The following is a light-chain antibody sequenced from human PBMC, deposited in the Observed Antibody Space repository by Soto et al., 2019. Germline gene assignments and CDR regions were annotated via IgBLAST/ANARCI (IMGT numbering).Light chain of an antibody. Sequence: EIVLTQSPATLSLSPRERATLSCRASQSVSGYLAWYQQKPGQAPRLLIYDASNRATGIPARFSGSGSGTDFTLTISSLEPEDFAVYYCQQRGNLPYTFGQGTNLEIK. V-gene: IGKV3-11*01. CDR2: DAS. CDR1: QSVSGY. CDR3: QQRGNLPYT. J-gene: IGKJ2*01.